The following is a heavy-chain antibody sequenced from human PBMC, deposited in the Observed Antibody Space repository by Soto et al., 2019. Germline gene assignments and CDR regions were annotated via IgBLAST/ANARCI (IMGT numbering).Heavy chain of an antibody. Sequence: LGESLKISCKGSGYSFASYWIAWVRQMPGKGLEWMGIIYPGDSETRYSPSFQGQVTISADKSISTAYLQWSSLKAPDTAMYYCTRRSSTWYVDHWGQGTLVTVSS. D-gene: IGHD2-15*01. CDR3: TRRSSTWYVDH. J-gene: IGHJ4*02. CDR1: GYSFASYW. CDR2: IYPGDSET. V-gene: IGHV5-51*01.